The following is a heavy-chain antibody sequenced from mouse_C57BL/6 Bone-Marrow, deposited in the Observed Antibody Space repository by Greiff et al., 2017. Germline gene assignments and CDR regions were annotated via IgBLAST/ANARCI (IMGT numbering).Heavy chain of an antibody. J-gene: IGHJ4*01. V-gene: IGHV1-18*01. Sequence: EVKLVESGPELVKPGASVKIPCKASGYTFTDYNMDWVKQSHGKSLEWIGDINPNNGGTIYNQKFKGKATLTVDKSSSTAYMELRSLTSEDTAVYYCARPYAMDYWGQGTSVTVSS. CDR3: ARPYAMDY. CDR2: INPNNGGT. CDR1: GYTFTDYN.